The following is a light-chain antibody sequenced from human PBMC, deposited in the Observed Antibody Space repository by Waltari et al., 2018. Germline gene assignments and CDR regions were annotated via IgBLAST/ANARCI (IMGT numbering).Light chain of an antibody. Sequence: DIVMTQSPLSLPVTPGESASISCRSSQSLLHSNGYNYLDWYLQKPGQSPQLLIYLGSNRASGVHDRFSGSGSGTDFTLKISRVEAEDVGVYYCMQALQSPWTFGQGTKVDIK. CDR3: MQALQSPWT. J-gene: IGKJ1*01. CDR1: QSLLHSNGYNY. V-gene: IGKV2-28*01. CDR2: LGS.